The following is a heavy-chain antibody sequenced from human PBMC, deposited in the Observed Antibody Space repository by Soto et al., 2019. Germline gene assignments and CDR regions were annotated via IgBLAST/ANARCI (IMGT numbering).Heavy chain of an antibody. CDR3: ARHPSDFWFDP. D-gene: IGHD2-21*02. CDR2: IYYSGST. V-gene: IGHV4-59*05. Sequence: PSETLSLTCTVSGGSISSYYWSWIRQPPGKGLEWIGSIYYSGSTYYNPSLKSRVTVSVDTSKNQFSLKLSSVTAADMAVYYCARHPSDFWFDPWGQGTLVTVSS. J-gene: IGHJ5*02. CDR1: GGSISSYY.